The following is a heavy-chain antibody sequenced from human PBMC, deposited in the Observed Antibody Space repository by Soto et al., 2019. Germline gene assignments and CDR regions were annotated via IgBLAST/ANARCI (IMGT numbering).Heavy chain of an antibody. J-gene: IGHJ5*02. CDR3: AKEKGMVYATGWFDP. V-gene: IGHV4-59*01. CDR2: IYYSGST. CDR1: GGSISSYY. D-gene: IGHD2-8*01. Sequence: SETLSLTCTVSGGSISSYYWSWIRQPPGKGLEWIGYIYYSGSTNYNPSLKSRVTISVDTSKNQFSLKLSSVTAAATAVYYCAKEKGMVYATGWFDPWGQGTLVTVS.